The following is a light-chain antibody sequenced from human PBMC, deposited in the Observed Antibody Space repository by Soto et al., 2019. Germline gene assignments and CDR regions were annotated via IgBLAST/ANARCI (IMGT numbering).Light chain of an antibody. CDR1: QSVSSY. Sequence: EIVFTQSPATLSLSPGERATLSCRASQSVSSYLAWYQQKPGQAPRLLIYDASNRATGIPARFSGSGSGTDFTLTISSXEPEDFAVYYCQQRSNWPPPFGQGDQGGYQT. CDR3: QQRSNWPPP. CDR2: DAS. J-gene: IGKJ1*01. V-gene: IGKV3-11*01.